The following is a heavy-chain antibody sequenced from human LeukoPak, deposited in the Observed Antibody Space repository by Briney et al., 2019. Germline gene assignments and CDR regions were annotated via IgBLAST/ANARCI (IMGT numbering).Heavy chain of an antibody. J-gene: IGHJ4*02. CDR1: GFTFSSYS. V-gene: IGHV3-48*01. Sequence: GGSLRLSCAASGFTFSSYSMNWVRQAPGKGLEWVSYISSSSSTIYYADSVKGRFTISRDNAENSLYLQMNSLRAEDTAVYYCARDEGGHYYDSSGYPDYWGQGTLVTVSS. CDR3: ARDEGGHYYDSSGYPDY. CDR2: ISSSSSTI. D-gene: IGHD3-22*01.